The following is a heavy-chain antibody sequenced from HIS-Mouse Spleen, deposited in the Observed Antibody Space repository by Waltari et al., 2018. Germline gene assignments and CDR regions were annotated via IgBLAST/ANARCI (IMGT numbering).Heavy chain of an antibody. D-gene: IGHD6-13*01. Sequence: QLQLQESGPGLVKPSETLSLTCTVSGGSISSRIYYRGWIRQPPGKGLEWIGSIYYSGSTYYNPSLKSRVTISVDTSKNQFSLKLSSVTAADTAVYYCAREIPYSSSWYDWYFDLWGRGTLVTVSS. J-gene: IGHJ2*01. CDR2: IYYSGST. CDR3: AREIPYSSSWYDWYFDL. CDR1: GGSISSRIYY. V-gene: IGHV4-39*07.